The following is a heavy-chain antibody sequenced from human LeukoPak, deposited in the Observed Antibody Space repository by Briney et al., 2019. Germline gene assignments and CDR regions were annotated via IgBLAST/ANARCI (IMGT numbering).Heavy chain of an antibody. CDR3: AKDFLYSSSWYLDY. CDR1: AFTSTTYT. V-gene: IGHV3-30*18. CDR2: ISYDGSNK. Sequence: GRSLRPSSPAPAFTSTTYTMHWIRQAPAKGPEWIAVISYDGSNKYYAASVKGRFTISRDNSKNPLYLQMNSLRAEDTDVYYCAKDFLYSSSWYLDYWGQGTLVTVSS. J-gene: IGHJ4*02. D-gene: IGHD6-13*01.